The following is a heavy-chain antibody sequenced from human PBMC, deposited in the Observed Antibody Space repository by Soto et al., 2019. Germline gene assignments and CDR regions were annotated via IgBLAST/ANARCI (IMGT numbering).Heavy chain of an antibody. V-gene: IGHV3-23*01. D-gene: IGHD5-18*01. CDR2: ISASGGST. J-gene: IGHJ4*02. CDR1: GFTFNNYA. Sequence: EVQLLESGGGLVQPGGSLRLSCAASGFTFNNYAMSWVRQAPGKGLEWVSGISASGGSTYYADSVKGRFTVSRDSSKNTLSLQMNSLRAEDTAKYYCAKGISGYSYVSLDYWGQGTLVTVSS. CDR3: AKGISGYSYVSLDY.